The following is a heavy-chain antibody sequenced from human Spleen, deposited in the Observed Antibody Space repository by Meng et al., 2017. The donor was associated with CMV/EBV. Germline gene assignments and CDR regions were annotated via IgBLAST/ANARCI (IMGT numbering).Heavy chain of an antibody. V-gene: IGHV3-23*01. J-gene: IGHJ4*02. CDR2: ISDSGAST. CDR1: GFTFSSYG. Sequence: GGSLRLSCAASGFTFSSYGMTWVRQAPGKGLEWVSAISDSGASTHYADSVKGRIIISRDNSKNTLYLQVNSLRAEDTAVYYCARGQDYGGNSPVDHWGQGTLVTVSS. D-gene: IGHD4-23*01. CDR3: ARGQDYGGNSPVDH.